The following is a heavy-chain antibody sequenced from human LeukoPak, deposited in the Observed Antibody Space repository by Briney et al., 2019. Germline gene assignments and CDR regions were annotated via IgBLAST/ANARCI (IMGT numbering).Heavy chain of an antibody. D-gene: IGHD1-1*01. Sequence: SETLSLTCTVSGGSISSSSYYWGWIRQPPGKGLEWIGSIYYSGSTYYNPSLKSRVTISVDTSKNQFSLKLSSVTAADTAVYYCARGRGLEPFWGYYYYMDVWGKGTTVTISS. J-gene: IGHJ6*03. CDR1: GGSISSSSYY. V-gene: IGHV4-39*07. CDR3: ARGRGLEPFWGYYYYMDV. CDR2: IYYSGST.